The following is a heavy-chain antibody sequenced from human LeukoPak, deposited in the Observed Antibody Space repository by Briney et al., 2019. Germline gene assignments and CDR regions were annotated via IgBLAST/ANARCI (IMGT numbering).Heavy chain of an antibody. D-gene: IGHD3-10*01. Sequence: GGSLRLSCAGSGFNFSSYTMQWVRQAPGKGLQWVSCIHSDGSYIYYADSVKGRFTFSRDNAKNSLSLHMNSLRAEDTAVYYCARIYGSGRHPNYYYGMDVWGKGTTVTVSS. CDR2: IHSDGSYI. V-gene: IGHV3-21*01. CDR3: ARIYGSGRHPNYYYGMDV. J-gene: IGHJ6*04. CDR1: GFNFSSYT.